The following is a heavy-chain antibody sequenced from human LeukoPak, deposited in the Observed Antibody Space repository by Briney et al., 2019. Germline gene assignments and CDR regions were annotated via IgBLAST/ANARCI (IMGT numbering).Heavy chain of an antibody. CDR2: IYYSGST. Sequence: PSETLSLTCTVSGGSISSGGYYWSWIRQHPGKGLEWIGYIYYSGSTYYNPSLKSRVTISVDTSKNQFSLKLSSVTAADTAVYYCASHYYDSSGYYIFDYWGQGTLVTVSS. V-gene: IGHV4-31*03. D-gene: IGHD3-22*01. J-gene: IGHJ4*02. CDR3: ASHYYDSSGYYIFDY. CDR1: GGSISSGGYY.